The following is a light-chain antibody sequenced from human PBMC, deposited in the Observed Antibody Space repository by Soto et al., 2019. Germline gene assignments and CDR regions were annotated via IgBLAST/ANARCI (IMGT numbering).Light chain of an antibody. Sequence: QSVLTQRASVSGSPGQSITISCTGTSSDAGGYNYVSWYQQHPGKAPKLMIYDVSNRPSGVSNRFSGSKSGNTASLTISGLQAEDEADYYCSSYTSSSTLVFGGGTKLTVL. J-gene: IGLJ2*01. V-gene: IGLV2-14*01. CDR1: SSDAGGYNY. CDR3: SSYTSSSTLV. CDR2: DVS.